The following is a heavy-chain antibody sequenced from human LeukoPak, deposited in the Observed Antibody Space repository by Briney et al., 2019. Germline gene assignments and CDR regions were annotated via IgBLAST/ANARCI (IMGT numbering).Heavy chain of an antibody. D-gene: IGHD1-26*01. CDR2: FDPEDGET. CDR3: AREEGATKAARGWFDP. CDR1: GYTLTELS. J-gene: IGHJ5*02. Sequence: GASVKVSCKVSGYTLTELSMHWVRQAPGKGLEWMGGFDPEDGETIYAQKFQGRVTITADKSTSTAYMELSSLRSEDTAVYYCAREEGATKAARGWFDPWGQGTLVTVSS. V-gene: IGHV1-24*01.